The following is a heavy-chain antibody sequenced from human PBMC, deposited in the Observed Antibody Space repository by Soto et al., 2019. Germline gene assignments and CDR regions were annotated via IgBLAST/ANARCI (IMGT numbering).Heavy chain of an antibody. CDR2: ISAYNGNT. CDR1: GYTFTSYG. CDR3: ARDRPYSSGWSTTDY. Sequence: ASVKVSCKASGYTFTSYGISWVRQAPVQGLEWMGWISAYNGNTNYAQKLQGRVTMTTDTSTSTAYMELRSLRSDDTAVYYCARDRPYSSGWSTTDYWGQGTLVTVSS. D-gene: IGHD6-19*01. J-gene: IGHJ4*02. V-gene: IGHV1-18*01.